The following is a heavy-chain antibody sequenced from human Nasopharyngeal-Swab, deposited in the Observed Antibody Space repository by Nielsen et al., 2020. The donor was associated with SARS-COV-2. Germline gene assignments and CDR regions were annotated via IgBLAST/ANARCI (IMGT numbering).Heavy chain of an antibody. J-gene: IGHJ6*03. CDR2: IYYSGST. Sequence: SETLSLTCTVPGGSIISISYYWGWIRQPPGKGLEWLGSIYYSGSTYYNPSSKSRVTISVVTSKNQFFLKLSSETAAATAVYYCARERGRGGIWNYYYYYMYVWSKGTTVTVSS. CDR1: GGSIISISYY. D-gene: IGHD3-10*01. CDR3: ARERGRGGIWNYYYYYMYV. V-gene: IGHV4-39*07.